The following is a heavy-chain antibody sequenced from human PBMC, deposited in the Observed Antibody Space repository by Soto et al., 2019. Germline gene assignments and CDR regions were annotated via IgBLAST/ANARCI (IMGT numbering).Heavy chain of an antibody. CDR3: ARTSRFDC. V-gene: IGHV4-34*01. D-gene: IGHD6-6*01. CDR1: CGSFSGYY. J-gene: IGHJ4*02. Sequence: QVQLQQWGAGLLKPSETLSLTCAVYCGSFSGYYWSWIRQPPGKGLEWIGEINHSGSTNYNPSLKGRVNMAVNTAKNQVSLKLSSVTAADTAVYYCARTSRFDCWGQGTLVTVSS. CDR2: INHSGST.